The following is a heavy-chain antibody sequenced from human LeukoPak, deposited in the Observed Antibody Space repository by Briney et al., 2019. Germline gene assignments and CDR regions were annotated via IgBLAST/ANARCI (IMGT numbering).Heavy chain of an antibody. CDR1: GFTFSSNS. V-gene: IGHV4-34*01. CDR2: INHSGST. CDR3: ARGGPYYDSSGYYDFDY. Sequence: PGGSLRLSCAASGFTFSSNSMKWIRQPPGKGLEWIGEINHSGSTNYNPSLKSRVTISVDTSKNQFSLKLSSVTAADTAVYYCARGGPYYDSSGYYDFDYWGQGTLVTVSS. J-gene: IGHJ4*02. D-gene: IGHD3-22*01.